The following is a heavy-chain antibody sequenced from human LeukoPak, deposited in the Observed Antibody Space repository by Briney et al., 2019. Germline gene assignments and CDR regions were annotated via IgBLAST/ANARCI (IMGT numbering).Heavy chain of an antibody. D-gene: IGHD4-23*01. CDR1: GFTFDDYA. CDR3: AKDRVDLYGGNSEGYFDL. Sequence: GRSLRLSCAASGFTFDDYAMHWVRQAPGKGLEWVSGISWNSGSIGYADSVKGRFTISRDNAKNSLYLQMNSPRAEDTALYYCAKDRVDLYGGNSEGYFDLWGRGTLVTVSS. CDR2: ISWNSGSI. J-gene: IGHJ2*01. V-gene: IGHV3-9*01.